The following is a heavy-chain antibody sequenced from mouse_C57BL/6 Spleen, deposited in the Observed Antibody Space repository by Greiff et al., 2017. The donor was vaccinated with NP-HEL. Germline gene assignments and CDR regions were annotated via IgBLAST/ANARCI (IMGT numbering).Heavy chain of an antibody. D-gene: IGHD1-1*01. V-gene: IGHV5-9*01. J-gene: IGHJ4*01. Sequence: DVQLVESGGGLVKPGGSLKLSCAASGFTFSSYTMSWVRQTPEKRLEWVATISGGGGNTYYPDSVKGRFTISRDNAKNTLYLQMSSLRSEDTALYYCARHPYYYGSSYAMDYWGQGTSVTVSS. CDR1: GFTFSSYT. CDR2: ISGGGGNT. CDR3: ARHPYYYGSSYAMDY.